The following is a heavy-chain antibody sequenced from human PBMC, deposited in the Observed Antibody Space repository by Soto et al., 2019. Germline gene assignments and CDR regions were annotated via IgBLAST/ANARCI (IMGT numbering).Heavy chain of an antibody. Sequence: PSETLSLTCTVSGDSISSYYWSWIRQPPGKGLEWIGYIYYSGSTNYNPSLKSRVTISVDTSKNQFSLKLSSVTAADTAVYYCARDRSDLAAAGFFDYWGQGTLVTVSS. CDR1: GDSISSYY. V-gene: IGHV4-59*01. D-gene: IGHD6-13*01. CDR2: IYYSGST. CDR3: ARDRSDLAAAGFFDY. J-gene: IGHJ4*02.